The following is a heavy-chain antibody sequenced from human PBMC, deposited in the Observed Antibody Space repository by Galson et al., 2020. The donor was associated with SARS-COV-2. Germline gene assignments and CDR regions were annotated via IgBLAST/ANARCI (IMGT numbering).Heavy chain of an antibody. CDR3: TRILGFSYGYFDN. CDR1: GYSLTEIS. D-gene: IGHD5-18*01. Sequence: ASVKVSCKVSGYSLTEISIHWVRQAPGKGLEWMGGFDPEDGETNYAQKFQGRVTMTEDTSTNTAYMELSSLGSEDTAVYSCTRILGFSYGYFDNWGQGTLVTVSS. V-gene: IGHV1-24*01. CDR2: FDPEDGET. J-gene: IGHJ4*02.